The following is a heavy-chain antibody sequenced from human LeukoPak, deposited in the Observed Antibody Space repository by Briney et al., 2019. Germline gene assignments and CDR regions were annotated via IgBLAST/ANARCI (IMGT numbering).Heavy chain of an antibody. V-gene: IGHV1-18*01. Sequence: EASVKVSCKASGYTFTSYGINWVRQAPGQGLEWMGWINTSNGNTNFAQKFQGRVTMTTDTSTSTAYMELRSLRSDDTAVYYCARIHQSITIFGVVIDAFDIWGQGTMVTVSS. CDR3: ARIHQSITIFGVVIDAFDI. D-gene: IGHD3-3*01. CDR1: GYTFTSYG. J-gene: IGHJ3*02. CDR2: INTSNGNT.